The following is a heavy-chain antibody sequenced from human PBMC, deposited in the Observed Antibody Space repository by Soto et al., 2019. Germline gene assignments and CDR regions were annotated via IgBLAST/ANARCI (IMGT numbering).Heavy chain of an antibody. Sequence: QITLKESGPTLVKPTQTLTLTCTFSGFSLRTSGVGVGWIRQPPGKALEWLALISWDDDKRYSPSLRSRLTITKDTSKNQVVLTMTNMDPVDTATYYWAHSRRYYDFWSGYYSTEGFDNWGQGTLVIVSS. CDR2: ISWDDDK. J-gene: IGHJ4*02. CDR3: AHSRRYYDFWSGYYSTEGFDN. CDR1: GFSLRTSGVG. V-gene: IGHV2-5*02. D-gene: IGHD3-3*01.